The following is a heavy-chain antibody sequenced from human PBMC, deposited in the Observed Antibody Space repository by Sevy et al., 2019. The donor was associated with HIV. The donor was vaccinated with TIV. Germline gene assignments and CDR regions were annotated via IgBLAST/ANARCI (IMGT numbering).Heavy chain of an antibody. CDR1: GFSFDSYG. D-gene: IGHD3-22*01. V-gene: IGHV3-23*01. Sequence: GGSLRLSCAVSGFSFDSYGMTWVRQAPGKGLEWVSGISGSGTRTYYADSVKGRFSISRDNSKNRLYLQMNSLRSEDTARYYCAKGGGGHYDPDEIGYYFYYYNMDVWGKGTTVIVSS. CDR2: ISGSGTRT. J-gene: IGHJ6*03. CDR3: AKGGGGHYDPDEIGYYFYYYNMDV.